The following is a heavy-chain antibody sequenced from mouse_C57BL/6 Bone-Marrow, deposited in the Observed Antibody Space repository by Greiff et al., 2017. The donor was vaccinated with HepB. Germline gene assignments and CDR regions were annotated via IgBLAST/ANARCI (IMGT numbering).Heavy chain of an antibody. CDR3: ASPGYDYDPWFAY. Sequence: VQLQQSGPELVKPGASVKIPCKASGYTFTDYNMDWVKQSHGKSLEWIGDINPNNGGTIYNQKFKGKATLTVDKSSSTAYMELRSLTSEDTAVYYCASPGYDYDPWFAYWGQGTLVTVSA. J-gene: IGHJ3*01. CDR1: GYTFTDYN. CDR2: INPNNGGT. V-gene: IGHV1-18*01. D-gene: IGHD2-4*01.